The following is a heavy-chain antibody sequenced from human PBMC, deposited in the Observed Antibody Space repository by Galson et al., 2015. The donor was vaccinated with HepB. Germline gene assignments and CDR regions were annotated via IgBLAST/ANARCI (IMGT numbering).Heavy chain of an antibody. CDR3: ARSLGIPPYYYYGMDV. Sequence: LRLSCAGSGFTFSSYAMHWVRQAPGKGLEWVAVISYDGSNKYYADSVKGRFTISRDNSKNTLYLQMNSLRAEDTAVYYCARSLGIPPYYYYGMDVWGQGTTVTVSS. CDR1: GFTFSSYA. D-gene: IGHD7-27*01. CDR2: ISYDGSNK. V-gene: IGHV3-30*04. J-gene: IGHJ6*02.